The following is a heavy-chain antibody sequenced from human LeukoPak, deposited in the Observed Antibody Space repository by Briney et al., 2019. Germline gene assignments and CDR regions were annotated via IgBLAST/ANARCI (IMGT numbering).Heavy chain of an antibody. CDR2: ISSSSSYI. J-gene: IGHJ4*02. V-gene: IGHV3-21*01. CDR3: ARSHSIAAAGVY. D-gene: IGHD6-13*01. Sequence: GGSLRLSCAASGFTFSSYSMNWVRQAPGKGLGWVSSISSSSSYIYYADSVKGRFTISRDNAKNSLYLQMNSLRAEDTAVYYCARSHSIAAAGVYWGQGTLVTVSS. CDR1: GFTFSSYS.